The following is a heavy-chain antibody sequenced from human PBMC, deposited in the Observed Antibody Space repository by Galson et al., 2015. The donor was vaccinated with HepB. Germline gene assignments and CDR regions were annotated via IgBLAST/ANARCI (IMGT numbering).Heavy chain of an antibody. D-gene: IGHD3-10*01. Sequence: SLRLSCAASGFTFSAYKMSWVRQAPGEGLEWISYISSNGYMIYYAESVKGRFTVSRDNARDSLYLQMNSLRVEDTAVYYCVRDDALWSWYFDSWGQGILVTVSS. CDR3: VRDDALWSWYFDS. J-gene: IGHJ4*02. V-gene: IGHV3-48*03. CDR2: ISSNGYMI. CDR1: GFTFSAYK.